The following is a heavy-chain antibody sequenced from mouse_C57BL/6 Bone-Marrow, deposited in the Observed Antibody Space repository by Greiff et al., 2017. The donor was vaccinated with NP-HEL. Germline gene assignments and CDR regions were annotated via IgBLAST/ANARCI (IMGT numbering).Heavy chain of an antibody. CDR1: GFSLTSYG. V-gene: IGHV2-5*01. Sequence: VKLVESGPGLVQPSQSLSITCTVSGFSLTSYGVHWVRQSPGKGLEWLGVIWRGGSTDYNAAFMSRLSITKDNSKSQVFFKMNSLQADDTAIYYCAKRGGYLWYFDVWGTGTTVTVSS. J-gene: IGHJ1*03. D-gene: IGHD2-2*01. CDR2: IWRGGST. CDR3: AKRGGYLWYFDV.